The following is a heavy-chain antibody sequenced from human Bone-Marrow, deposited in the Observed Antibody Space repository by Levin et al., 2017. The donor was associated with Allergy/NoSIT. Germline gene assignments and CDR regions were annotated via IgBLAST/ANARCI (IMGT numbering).Heavy chain of an antibody. J-gene: IGHJ4*02. V-gene: IGHV3-23*01. D-gene: IGHD5-12*01. CDR3: AKSPGGWLRSHFDY. CDR2: IGGDGTRP. CDR1: GLTFSSYA. Sequence: GGSLRLSCGASGLTFSSYAMSWVRQAPGKGLEWVSTIGGDGTRPYYADAVEGRFTISRDNSNNTLFLQMNSLRTDDTAVYFCAKSPGGWLRSHFDYWGQGTLVTVSS.